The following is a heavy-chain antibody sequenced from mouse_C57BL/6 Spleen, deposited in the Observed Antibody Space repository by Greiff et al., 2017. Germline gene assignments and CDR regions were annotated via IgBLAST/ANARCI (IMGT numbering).Heavy chain of an antibody. CDR3: ARARGSQYSMDY. V-gene: IGHV5-17*01. CDR1: GFTFSDYG. J-gene: IGHJ4*01. Sequence: EVKLMESGGGLVKPGGSLKLSCAASGFTFSDYGMHWVRQAPEKGLEWVAYISRGSGTIYYADTVKGRFTISIDNAKSTLLLQMTGLRSEDTAMYYYARARGSQYSMDYWGKGTPVTVSS. CDR2: ISRGSGTI.